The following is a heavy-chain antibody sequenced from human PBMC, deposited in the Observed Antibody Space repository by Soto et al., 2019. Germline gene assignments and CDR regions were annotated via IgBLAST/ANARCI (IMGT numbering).Heavy chain of an antibody. CDR3: AREDAARIERWFDA. V-gene: IGHV4-31*11. J-gene: IGHJ5*02. CDR1: GGSIISASYS. Sequence: KLSETLSLPCAVSGGSIISASYSWNWIRQSPGRGLEWIGHIYSSGSTYYNPSLKSRVSISVDTSNNQFSLKLTSVTAADTAVYFCAREDAARIERWFDAWGQGILVTVSS. CDR2: IYSSGST. D-gene: IGHD6-6*01.